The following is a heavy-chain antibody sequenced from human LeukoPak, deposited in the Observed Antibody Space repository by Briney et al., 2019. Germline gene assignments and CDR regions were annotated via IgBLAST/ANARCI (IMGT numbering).Heavy chain of an antibody. Sequence: SVKVSCKASGGTFSSYAISWVRQAPGQGLEWMGGIIPIFGTANYAQKFQGRVTITADESTSTAYMELSSLRSEDTAVYYCAREGYYYDSSGYYGWFDPWGQGTLVTVSS. CDR2: IIPIFGTA. CDR3: AREGYYYDSSGYYGWFDP. D-gene: IGHD3-22*01. V-gene: IGHV1-69*13. CDR1: GGTFSSYA. J-gene: IGHJ5*02.